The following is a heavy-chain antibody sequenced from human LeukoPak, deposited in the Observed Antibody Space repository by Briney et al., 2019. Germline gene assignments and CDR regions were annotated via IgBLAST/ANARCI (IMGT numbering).Heavy chain of an antibody. V-gene: IGHV3-30*18. D-gene: IGHD6-6*01. Sequence: GSLRLSCAASGFTFSSYGMHWVRQAPGKGVEGVAVISYDGSNKYYADSVKGRFTISRDNSKNTLYLQMNSLRAEDTAVYYCAKSARPLDYWGQGTLVTVSS. CDR3: AKSARPLDY. CDR1: GFTFSSYG. CDR2: ISYDGSNK. J-gene: IGHJ4*02.